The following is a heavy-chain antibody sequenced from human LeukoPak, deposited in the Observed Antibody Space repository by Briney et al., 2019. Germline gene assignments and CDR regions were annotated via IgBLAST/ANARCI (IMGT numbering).Heavy chain of an antibody. V-gene: IGHV3-21*06. CDR2: TSGDSNYK. CDR3: AKEMSAAVDS. CDR1: GFTFNTYS. D-gene: IGHD6-25*01. Sequence: GGSLRLSCAASGFTFNTYSMTWVRQAPGKGLEWVSSTSGDSNYKYYADSVRGRFTISRDNAKNSLYLQMNSLGAEDTAVYYCAKEMSAAVDSWGQGTLVTVSS. J-gene: IGHJ4*02.